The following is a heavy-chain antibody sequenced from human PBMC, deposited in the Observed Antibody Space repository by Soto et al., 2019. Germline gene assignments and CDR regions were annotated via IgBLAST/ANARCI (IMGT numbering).Heavy chain of an antibody. CDR1: GYNFTNYW. J-gene: IGHJ4*02. D-gene: IGHD6-13*01. CDR3: ARLHSSRRYNFDS. V-gene: IGHV5-51*01. CDR2: IYPGDSES. Sequence: ESLKISCKGSGYNFTNYWIGWVRQMPGKVLEWMGIIYPGDSESRYSPSFQGQVTISADKSISTAYLQWSSLKASDTAMYYCARLHSSRRYNFDSWGQGTLVTVS.